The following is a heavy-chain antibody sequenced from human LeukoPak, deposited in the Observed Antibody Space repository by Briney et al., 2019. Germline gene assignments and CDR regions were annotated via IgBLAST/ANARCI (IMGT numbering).Heavy chain of an antibody. V-gene: IGHV3-7*01. CDR3: AKDTGIDTTGAGEPFDV. CDR1: GFTFSSYW. CDR2: IKQDGSEK. J-gene: IGHJ3*01. D-gene: IGHD1-1*01. Sequence: GGSLRLSCAASGFTFSSYWMSWVRQAPGKGLEWVANIKQDGSEKYYVDSVKGRFTISRDNSRNTLYLQMNSLRAEDTAVYHCAKDTGIDTTGAGEPFDVWGQGTMVIVSS.